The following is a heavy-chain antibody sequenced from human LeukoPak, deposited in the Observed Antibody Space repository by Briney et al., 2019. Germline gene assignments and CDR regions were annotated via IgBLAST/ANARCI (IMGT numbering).Heavy chain of an antibody. CDR3: ARIPGNDAFDI. CDR2: IDWDDDK. V-gene: IGHV2-70*11. Sequence: SGPALVKPTQTRTLTCTFSRFSPSTSGMCVSWIRQPPGKALEWLARIDWDDDKYYSTSLKTRLTISKDTSKNQVVLTMTNMGPVHTATYYCARIPGNDAFDIWGQGTMVTVSS. J-gene: IGHJ3*02. D-gene: IGHD1-1*01. CDR1: RFSPSTSGMC.